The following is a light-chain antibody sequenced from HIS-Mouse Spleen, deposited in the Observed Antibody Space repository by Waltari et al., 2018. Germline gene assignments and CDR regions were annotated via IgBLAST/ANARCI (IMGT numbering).Light chain of an antibody. CDR2: EDS. CDR1: ALPKKY. J-gene: IGLJ2*01. CDR3: YSTDSSGNHRV. V-gene: IGLV3-10*01. Sequence: SYDLTQPPSVSVSPGQTARITCPGDALPKKYAYWYQQKSGQAPVLVIYEDSKRPSGIPERFSGSSSGKMSTLTISGAQVEDEADYYCYSTDSSGNHRVFGGGTKLTVL.